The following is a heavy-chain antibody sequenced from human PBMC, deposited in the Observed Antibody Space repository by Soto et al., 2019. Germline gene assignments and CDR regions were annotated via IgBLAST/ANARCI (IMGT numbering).Heavy chain of an antibody. CDR3: ARLGSYYDSSGYPMVEAYYYGMDV. V-gene: IGHV1-69*13. Sequence: GASVKVSCKASGGTFSSYAISWVRQAPGQGLKWMGGIIPIFGTANYAQKFQGRVTITADESTSTAYMGLSSLRSEDTAVYYCARLGSYYDSSGYPMVEAYYYGMDVWGQGTTVTVSS. CDR2: IIPIFGTA. D-gene: IGHD3-22*01. CDR1: GGTFSSYA. J-gene: IGHJ6*02.